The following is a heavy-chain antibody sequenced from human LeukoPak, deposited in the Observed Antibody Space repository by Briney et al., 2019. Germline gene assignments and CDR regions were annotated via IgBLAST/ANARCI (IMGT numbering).Heavy chain of an antibody. CDR3: AREAGQYSSGWLVAGIYYYYYMDV. Sequence: SQTLSLTCAISGDSVSSNSAAWNWIRQSPSRGLEWLGRTYYRSKWYNDYAVSVKSRITINPDTSKNQFSLQLNSVTPEDTAVYYCAREAGQYSSGWLVAGIYYYYYMDVWGKGTTVTISS. J-gene: IGHJ6*03. D-gene: IGHD6-19*01. V-gene: IGHV6-1*01. CDR1: GDSVSSNSAA. CDR2: TYYRSKWYN.